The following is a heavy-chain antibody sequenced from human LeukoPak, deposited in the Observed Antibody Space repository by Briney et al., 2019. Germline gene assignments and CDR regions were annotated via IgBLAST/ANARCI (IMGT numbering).Heavy chain of an antibody. CDR3: ARGGYYDSSGYYYPN. Sequence: PGGSLRLSCAASGFSFSIYSMNWVRQAPGKGLEWVSYISRSSSTIYYADSVKGRFTISRDNSKNTLYLQMNSLRAEDTAVYYCARGGYYDSSGYYYPNWGQGTLVTVSS. D-gene: IGHD3-22*01. CDR1: GFSFSIYS. J-gene: IGHJ4*02. V-gene: IGHV3-48*01. CDR2: ISRSSSTI.